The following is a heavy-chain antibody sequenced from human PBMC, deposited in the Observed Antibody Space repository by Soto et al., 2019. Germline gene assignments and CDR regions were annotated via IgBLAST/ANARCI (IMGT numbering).Heavy chain of an antibody. D-gene: IGHD2-15*01. V-gene: IGHV3-72*01. Sequence: GGSLRLSCAASGFTFSDHYMDWVRQAPGKGLEWVGRTRNKANSYATAYAASVKGRFTISRDDSKNTAYLQMNSLKTEDTAVYYCTRHRDLRVVVSYYYMDVWGKGTTVTVSS. CDR2: TRNKANSYAT. CDR1: GFTFSDHY. J-gene: IGHJ6*03. CDR3: TRHRDLRVVVSYYYMDV.